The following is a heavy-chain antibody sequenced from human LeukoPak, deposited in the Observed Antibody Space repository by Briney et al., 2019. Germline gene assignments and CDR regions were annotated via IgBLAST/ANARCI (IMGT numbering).Heavy chain of an antibody. D-gene: IGHD6-6*01. J-gene: IGHJ4*02. CDR2: IYYSGST. CDR3: ARDPSYSSSSGPNYFDY. V-gene: IGHV4-39*07. CDR1: GGSISSSSYY. Sequence: SETLSLTCTVSGGSISSSSYYWGWIRQPPGKGLEWIGSIYYSGSTYYNPSLKSRVTISVGTSKNQFSLKLSSVTAADTAVYYCARDPSYSSSSGPNYFDYWGQGTLVTVSS.